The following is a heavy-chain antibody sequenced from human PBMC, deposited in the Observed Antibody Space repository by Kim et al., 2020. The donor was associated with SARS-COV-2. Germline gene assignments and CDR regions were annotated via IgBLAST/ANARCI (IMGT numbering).Heavy chain of an antibody. CDR3: AREWELVFDY. D-gene: IGHD1-26*01. V-gene: IGHV3-33*01. J-gene: IGHJ4*02. CDR2: NK. Sequence: NKYYADSVKGRFTISRDNSKNTLYLQMNSLRAEDTAVYYCAREWELVFDYWGQGTLVTVSS.